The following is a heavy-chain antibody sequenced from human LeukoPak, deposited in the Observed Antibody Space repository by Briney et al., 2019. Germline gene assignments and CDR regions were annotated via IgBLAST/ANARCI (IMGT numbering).Heavy chain of an antibody. Sequence: ASVKVSCKASGYTFTGYYMHWVRQAPGQGLEWMGWINPNSGGTNNAQKFQGRVTMTRDTSISTAYMELSRLRSDDTAVYYCARVYDFWSGYAFDPWGQGTLVTVSS. CDR3: ARVYDFWSGYAFDP. V-gene: IGHV1-2*02. CDR2: INPNSGGT. J-gene: IGHJ5*02. CDR1: GYTFTGYY. D-gene: IGHD3-3*01.